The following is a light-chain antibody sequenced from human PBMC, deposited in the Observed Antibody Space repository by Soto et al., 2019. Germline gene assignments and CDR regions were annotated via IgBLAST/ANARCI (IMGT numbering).Light chain of an antibody. Sequence: EIVLTQSPGTLSLSPGARATLSCRASQSVSSSYLAWYQQKPGQAPRLLIYDGSIRATGIPARFSDSGSGTDFTLTISSLEPEDFAVYYCQQRSYWPWTFGQGTKVDIK. CDR2: DGS. V-gene: IGKV3D-20*02. CDR1: QSVSSSY. CDR3: QQRSYWPWT. J-gene: IGKJ1*01.